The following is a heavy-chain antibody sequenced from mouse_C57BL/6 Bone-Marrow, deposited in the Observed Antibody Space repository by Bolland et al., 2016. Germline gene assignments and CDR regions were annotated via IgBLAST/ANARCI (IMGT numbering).Heavy chain of an antibody. Sequence: GSTNYNEKFKSNATLTVDTSSSTAYKQLSSLTSEDSAVYYCARLTTVVAHYFDYWGQG. CDR3: ARLTTVVAHYFDY. V-gene: IGHV1-55*01. D-gene: IGHD1-1*01. J-gene: IGHJ2*01. CDR2: GST.